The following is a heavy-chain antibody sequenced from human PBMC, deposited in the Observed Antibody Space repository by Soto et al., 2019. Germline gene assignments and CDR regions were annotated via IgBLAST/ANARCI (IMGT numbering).Heavy chain of an antibody. CDR1: GGSVSSASYY. Sequence: QVQLQESGPGLVKPSETLSLTCTVSGGSVSSASYYWTWIRQPPGKGLEWIGYIYYSGSTKYNPSLNSRVTISLDTSKNQFSLHLSFVTAADTAVYYCARGFRDRERGYSGNAIDYWGQGTLVTVSS. CDR2: IYYSGST. V-gene: IGHV4-61*01. J-gene: IGHJ4*02. CDR3: ARGFRDRERGYSGNAIDY. D-gene: IGHD5-12*01.